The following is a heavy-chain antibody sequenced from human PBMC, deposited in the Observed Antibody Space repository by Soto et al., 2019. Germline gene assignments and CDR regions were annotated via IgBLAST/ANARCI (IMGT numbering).Heavy chain of an antibody. J-gene: IGHJ3*02. V-gene: IGHV3-9*01. CDR2: ISWNSGSI. CDR1: GFTFDDYA. CDR3: AKWDDYVCRKEAFDI. Sequence: EVQLVESGGGLVQPGRSLRLSCAASGFTFDDYAMHCVRQAPGKGLEWVSGISWNSGSIGYADSVKGRFTISRDNAKNSLYLQMNSLRAEDTALYYCAKWDDYVCRKEAFDIWGQGTMVTVSS. D-gene: IGHD3-16*01.